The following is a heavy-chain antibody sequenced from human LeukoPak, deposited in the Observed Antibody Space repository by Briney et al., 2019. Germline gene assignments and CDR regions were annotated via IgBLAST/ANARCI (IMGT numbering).Heavy chain of an antibody. CDR3: AKDGYGSGGRWFDP. CDR2: IIPIFGTA. V-gene: IGHV1-69*06. D-gene: IGHD3-10*01. Sequence: ASVKVSCKASGGTFSSYAISWVRQAPGQGLEWMGGIIPIFGTANYAQKFQGRVTITADKSTSTAYMELSSLRSEDTAIYYCAKDGYGSGGRWFDPWGQGTLVTVSS. CDR1: GGTFSSYA. J-gene: IGHJ5*02.